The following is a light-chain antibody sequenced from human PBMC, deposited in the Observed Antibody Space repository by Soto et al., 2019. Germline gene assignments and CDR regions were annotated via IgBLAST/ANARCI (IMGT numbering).Light chain of an antibody. CDR3: QQRSNWPPIT. CDR1: QSVSSY. Sequence: EILLTQSPGALAVSPRELATRSCRASQSVSSYLAWYQQKPGQAPRLLIYDASNRATGIPARFSGSGSGTDFTLTISSLEPEDFAVYYCQQRSNWPPITFGQGTRLEIK. V-gene: IGKV3-11*01. CDR2: DAS. J-gene: IGKJ5*01.